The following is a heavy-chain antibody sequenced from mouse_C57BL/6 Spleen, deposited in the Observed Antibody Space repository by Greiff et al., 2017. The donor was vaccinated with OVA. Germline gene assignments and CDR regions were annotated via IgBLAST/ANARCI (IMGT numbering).Heavy chain of an antibody. V-gene: IGHV5-6*01. CDR3: ARQGAY. CDR2: ISSGGSYT. CDR1: GFTFSSYG. Sequence: EVQGVESGGDLVKPGGSLKLSCAASGFTFSSYGMSWVRQTPDKRLEWVATISSGGSYTYYPDSVKGRFTISRDNAKNTLYPQMSSLKSEDTAMYYCARQGAYWGQGTLVTVSA. J-gene: IGHJ3*01.